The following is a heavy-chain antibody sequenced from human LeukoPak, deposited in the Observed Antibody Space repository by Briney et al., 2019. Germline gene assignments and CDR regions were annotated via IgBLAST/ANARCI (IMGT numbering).Heavy chain of an antibody. CDR3: ANPPTVTSFDY. Sequence: SETLSLTCAVYGGSFSGYFWSWIRQSPGKGLEWIGEINHSGSTNYNPSLKSRVTISVDTSKNQFSLKLSSVTAADTAVYYCANPPTVTSFDYWGQGTLVTVSS. CDR2: INHSGST. V-gene: IGHV4-34*01. D-gene: IGHD4-11*01. CDR1: GGSFSGYF. J-gene: IGHJ4*02.